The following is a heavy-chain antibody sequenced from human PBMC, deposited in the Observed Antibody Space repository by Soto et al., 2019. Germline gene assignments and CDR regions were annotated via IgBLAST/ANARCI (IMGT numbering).Heavy chain of an antibody. CDR3: AKDPITIFGVVTFVGPDY. D-gene: IGHD3-3*01. CDR1: GFTFSSYA. Sequence: HPGGSLRLSCAASGFTFSSYAMSWVRQAPGKGLEWVSAISGSGGSTYYADSVKGRFTISRDNSKNTLYLQMNSLRAEDTAVYYCAKDPITIFGVVTFVGPDYWGQGTLVTVSS. J-gene: IGHJ4*02. CDR2: ISGSGGST. V-gene: IGHV3-23*01.